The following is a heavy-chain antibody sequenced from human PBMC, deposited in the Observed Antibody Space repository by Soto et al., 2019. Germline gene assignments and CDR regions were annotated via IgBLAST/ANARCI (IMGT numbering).Heavy chain of an antibody. Sequence: GGSLRLSCAASGFTFSSYGMHWVRQAPGKGLEWVAVISYDGSNKYYADSVKGRFTISRDNSKNKLYLQMNSLRAEDTAVYYCAKDHRSNYDYYYGMDVWGQGNTVTVYS. D-gene: IGHD4-4*01. CDR1: GFTFSSYG. V-gene: IGHV3-30*18. CDR3: AKDHRSNYDYYYGMDV. J-gene: IGHJ6*02. CDR2: ISYDGSNK.